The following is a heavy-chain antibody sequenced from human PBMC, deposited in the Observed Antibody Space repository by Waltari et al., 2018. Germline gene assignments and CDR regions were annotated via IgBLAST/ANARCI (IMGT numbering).Heavy chain of an antibody. CDR3: ARSRNYGSGYYYDSSGYYYFDY. Sequence: QVQLQESGPGLVKPSETLSLTCTVSGGSISSYYWSWIRQPAGKGLEWIGRIYTSGSTNYNPSLKSRVTMSVDTSKNQFSLKLSSVTAADTAVYYCARSRNYGSGYYYDSSGYYYFDYWGQGTLVTVSS. J-gene: IGHJ4*02. D-gene: IGHD3-22*01. CDR2: IYTSGST. V-gene: IGHV4-4*07. CDR1: GGSISSYY.